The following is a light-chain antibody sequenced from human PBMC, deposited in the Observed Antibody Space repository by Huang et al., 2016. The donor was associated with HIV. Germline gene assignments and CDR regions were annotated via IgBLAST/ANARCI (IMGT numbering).Light chain of an antibody. J-gene: IGKJ2*01. Sequence: TQSPATLPVSPGERATLSCRASQGIANKLAWYQVKPGQAPRLLSFDASYRATDVPARFSGGGSDIDFTLTISDLQSEDSAVYYCQQYNRWPRTFGQGTEVEIK. CDR3: QQYNRWPRT. V-gene: IGKV3-15*01. CDR1: QGIANK. CDR2: DAS.